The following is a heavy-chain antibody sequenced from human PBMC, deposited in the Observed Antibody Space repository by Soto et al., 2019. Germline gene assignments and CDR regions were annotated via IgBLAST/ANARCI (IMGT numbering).Heavy chain of an antibody. Sequence: EVQLVESGGGLVQPGGSLRLSCAASGFSFSTYSMNWVRQAPGKGLEWISSISSGSSTIYYADSVKGRFTISRDNAKNSLYLQMNSLRAEDTAVYYCASSLLRYNWNDGSGDPWGQGTLVTVSS. CDR1: GFSFSTYS. CDR2: ISSGSSTI. J-gene: IGHJ5*02. D-gene: IGHD1-20*01. V-gene: IGHV3-48*01. CDR3: ASSLLRYNWNDGSGDP.